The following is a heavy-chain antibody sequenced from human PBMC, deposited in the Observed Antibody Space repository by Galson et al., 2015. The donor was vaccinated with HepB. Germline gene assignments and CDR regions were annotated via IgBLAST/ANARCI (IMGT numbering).Heavy chain of an antibody. D-gene: IGHD6-19*01. CDR3: ARDQMGVAVLY. Sequence: SLRLSCAASGFTFSSYSMNWVRQAPGKGLEWVSSISSSSSYIYYADSVKGRFTISRDNAKNSLYLQMNSLRAEDTAVYYCARDQMGVAVLYWGQGTLVTVFS. CDR2: ISSSSSYI. V-gene: IGHV3-21*01. CDR1: GFTFSSYS. J-gene: IGHJ4*02.